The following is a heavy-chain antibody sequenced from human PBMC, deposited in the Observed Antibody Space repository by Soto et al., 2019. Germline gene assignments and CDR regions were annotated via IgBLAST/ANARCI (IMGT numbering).Heavy chain of an antibody. Sequence: PSQTLSLTCAISGDSVSSNSAAWNWIRQSPSRGLEWLGRTYYRSKWYNDYAVSVKSRITINPDTSKNQFSLQLNSVTPEDTAVYYCARDTPEMATIFPFGAFDIWGQGTMVTVS. J-gene: IGHJ3*02. CDR1: GDSVSSNSAA. V-gene: IGHV6-1*01. CDR3: ARDTPEMATIFPFGAFDI. D-gene: IGHD5-12*01. CDR2: TYYRSKWYN.